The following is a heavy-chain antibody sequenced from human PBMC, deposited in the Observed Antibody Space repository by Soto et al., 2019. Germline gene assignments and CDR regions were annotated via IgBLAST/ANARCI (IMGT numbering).Heavy chain of an antibody. CDR3: ATDGSYAQHV. CDR2: INSDGSTT. V-gene: IGHV3-74*03. CDR1: GFTFSSTW. D-gene: IGHD3-16*01. J-gene: IGHJ6*02. Sequence: EEQVVESGGGLVQPGGFLRLSCAASGFTFSSTWMHWVRHAPGKGLVWVSHINSDGSTTTYADSVRGRFTISRDNAKNTVYLQMNSLRAEDTAVYYCATDGSYAQHVWGQGTTVTVSS.